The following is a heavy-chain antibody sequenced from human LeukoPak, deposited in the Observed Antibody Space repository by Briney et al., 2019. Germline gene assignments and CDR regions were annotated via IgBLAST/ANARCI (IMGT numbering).Heavy chain of an antibody. D-gene: IGHD6-19*01. V-gene: IGHV3-30*18. CDR3: AKEGRRYSSGWSLDY. J-gene: IGHJ4*02. CDR1: GFTFSSYA. Sequence: GGSLRLSCAASGFTFSSYAMSWVRQAPGKGLXXXXXXSYDGSNKYYADSVKGRFTISRDNSKNTLYLQMNSLRAEDTAVYYCAKEGRRYSSGWSLDYWGQGTLVTVSS. CDR2: XSYDGSNK.